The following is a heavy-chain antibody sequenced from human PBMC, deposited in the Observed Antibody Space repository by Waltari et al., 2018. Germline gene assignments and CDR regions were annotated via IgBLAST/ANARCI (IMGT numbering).Heavy chain of an antibody. CDR3: ARGREIGWFDP. D-gene: IGHD3-10*01. CDR2: INPNSGDT. J-gene: IGHJ5*02. Sequence: QVQLVQSGAEVKKPGASVKVSCKASGDTFSGYYMHWVRRAPGQGLEWMGWINPNSGDTNYGQKFQGRVSMTWDTATTTIYLAMIRLRSDDTAVYYCARGREIGWFDPWGQGTLVTVSS. CDR1: GDTFSGYY. V-gene: IGHV1-2*02.